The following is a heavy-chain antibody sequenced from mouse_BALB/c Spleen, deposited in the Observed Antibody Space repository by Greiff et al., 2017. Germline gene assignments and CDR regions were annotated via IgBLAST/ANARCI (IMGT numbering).Heavy chain of an antibody. CDR1: GYTFTSYW. V-gene: IGHV1-5*01. J-gene: IGHJ3*01. CDR2: IYPGNSDT. D-gene: IGHD2-4*01. CDR3: TEIYSDYPWFAY. Sequence: EVQLQQSGTVLARPGASVKMSCKASGYTFTSYWMHWVKQRPGQGLEWIGAIYPGNSDTSYNQKFKGKAKLTAVTSTSTAYMELSSLTNEDSAVYYCTEIYSDYPWFAYWGQGTLVTVSA.